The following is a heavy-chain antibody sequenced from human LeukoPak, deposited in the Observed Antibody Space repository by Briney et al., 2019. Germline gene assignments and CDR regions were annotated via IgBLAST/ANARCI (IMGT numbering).Heavy chain of an antibody. D-gene: IGHD3-22*01. J-gene: IGHJ4*02. CDR2: ISGSGGST. CDR1: GFTFSSYA. Sequence: PGGSLRLSCAASGFTFSSYAMSWVRQAPGKGLEWVSAISGSGGSTYYADSVKGRFTISRDNSKNTLYLQMNSLRAEDTAVYYCASHDSSGYDPPTPHQTFDYWGQGTLVTVSS. V-gene: IGHV3-23*01. CDR3: ASHDSSGYDPPTPHQTFDY.